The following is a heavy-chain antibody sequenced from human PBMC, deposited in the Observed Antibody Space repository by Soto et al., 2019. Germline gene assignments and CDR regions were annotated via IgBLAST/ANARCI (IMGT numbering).Heavy chain of an antibody. J-gene: IGHJ4*02. CDR1: GFTFSSYG. D-gene: IGHD3-22*01. CDR2: ISYDGSNK. V-gene: IGHV3-30*18. Sequence: SLRLSCAASGFTFSSYGMHWVRQAPGKGLEWVAVISYDGSNKYYADSVKGRFTISRDNSKNTLYLQMNSLRAEDTAVYYCANPIRDYYDSSGYPWGQGTPVTVSS. CDR3: ANPIRDYYDSSGYP.